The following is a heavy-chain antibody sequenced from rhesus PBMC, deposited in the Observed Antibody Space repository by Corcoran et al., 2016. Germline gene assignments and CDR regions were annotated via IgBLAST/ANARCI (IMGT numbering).Heavy chain of an antibody. CDR1: GASISSNW. J-gene: IGHJ4*01. D-gene: IGHD3-16*01. CDR3: ARGPPKNYYSGSYYLDY. V-gene: IGHV4-80*01. Sequence: QVQLQESGPGLVKPSETLSLTCTVSGASISSNWWSWIRQPPGKGLEWIGEINGNSGSTNYTPSLKSRVTISKDASKNQFSLKLSSVTAADTAVYYCARGPPKNYYSGSYYLDYWGQGVLVTVSS. CDR2: INGNSGST.